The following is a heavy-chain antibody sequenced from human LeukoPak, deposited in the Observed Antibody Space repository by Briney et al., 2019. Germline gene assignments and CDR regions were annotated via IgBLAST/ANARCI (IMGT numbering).Heavy chain of an antibody. D-gene: IGHD4-23*01. Sequence: SWIRQPPGKGLEWIGYIYYSGSTYYNPSLKSRVTISVDTSKNQFSLKLSSVTAADTAVYYCAREVGYGGNPLDYWGQGTLVTVSS. CDR2: IYYSGST. V-gene: IGHV4-30-4*08. J-gene: IGHJ4*02. CDR3: AREVGYGGNPLDY.